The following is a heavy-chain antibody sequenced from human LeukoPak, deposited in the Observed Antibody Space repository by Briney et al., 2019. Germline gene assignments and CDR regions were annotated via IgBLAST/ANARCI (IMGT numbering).Heavy chain of an antibody. D-gene: IGHD2-21*02. J-gene: IGHJ3*02. CDR1: GVSISNYY. CDR3: ARWGESGDYAVHAFDI. V-gene: IGHV4-59*01. Sequence: SETLSLTCTVSGVSISNYYWNWMRQSPGKGLEWIGYSHYSGTTSYNPSLNSRVTMSVDTSKSQFSLKLSSVSAADTAVYYCARWGESGDYAVHAFDIWGQGIMVTVSS. CDR2: SHYSGTT.